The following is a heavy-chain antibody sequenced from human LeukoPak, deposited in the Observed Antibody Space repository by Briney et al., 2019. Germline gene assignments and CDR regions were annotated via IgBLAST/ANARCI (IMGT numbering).Heavy chain of an antibody. D-gene: IGHD6-25*01. J-gene: IGHJ3*02. CDR1: GFTFSSYG. CDR2: ISGSGGST. CDR3: SRAALPVAFDI. V-gene: IGHV3-23*01. Sequence: PGGSLRLSCAASGFTFSSYGMSWVRQAPGKGLEWVSAISGSGGSTYYADSVKGRFTVSRDNSKNSLYLQMNSLRAEDTAVYYCSRAALPVAFDIWGQGTMVTVSS.